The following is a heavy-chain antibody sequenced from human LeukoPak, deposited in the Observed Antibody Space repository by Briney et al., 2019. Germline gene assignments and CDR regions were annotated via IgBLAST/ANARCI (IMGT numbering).Heavy chain of an antibody. CDR3: ARLGYCSSTSCYAYYFDY. V-gene: IGHV5-51*01. CDR2: IYPGDSDT. CDR1: GYSFTSYW. Sequence: GESLKISCKGSGYSFTSYWIGWVRQMPGKGLEWRGIIYPGDSDTRYSPSFQGQVTISADKSISTAYLQWSSLKASDTGMYYCARLGYCSSTSCYAYYFDYWGQGTLVTVSS. D-gene: IGHD2-2*01. J-gene: IGHJ4*02.